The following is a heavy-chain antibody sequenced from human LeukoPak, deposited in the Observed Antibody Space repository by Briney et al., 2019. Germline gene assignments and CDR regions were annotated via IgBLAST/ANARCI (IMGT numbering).Heavy chain of an antibody. CDR2: ISSRGNTI. Sequence: GGSLRLSCAASGFTFSDYYMSWIRQAPGKGLEWVSYISSRGNTIYYADSVKGRFTISRDNAKNSLYLQMNSLRAEDTALYYCARGVAYYYDSSGYLGTDFDYWGQGTLVTVSS. CDR1: GFTFSDYY. V-gene: IGHV3-11*01. J-gene: IGHJ4*02. D-gene: IGHD3-22*01. CDR3: ARGVAYYYDSSGYLGTDFDY.